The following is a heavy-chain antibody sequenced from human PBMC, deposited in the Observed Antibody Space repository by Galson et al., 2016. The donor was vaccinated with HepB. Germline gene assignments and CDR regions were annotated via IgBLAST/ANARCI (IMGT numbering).Heavy chain of an antibody. CDR2: TYYSSRWNN. V-gene: IGHV6-1*01. Sequence: CAISGDSVFRNDVAWNWSRQSPSRGLEWLGRTYYSSRWNNDYSASVKSRININLDTPNHLLSLQLTSVTPEDTAVYYCARGRNSAFDDWGQGTLVTVSS. J-gene: IGHJ4*02. CDR3: ARGRNSAFDD. CDR1: GDSVFRNDVA. D-gene: IGHD1-14*01.